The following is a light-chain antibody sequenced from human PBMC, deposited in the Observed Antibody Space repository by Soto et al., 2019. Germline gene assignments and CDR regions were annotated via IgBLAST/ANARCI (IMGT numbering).Light chain of an antibody. Sequence: EIVLTQSPGTLSLSPGERATHSCRASQSFHTNYLAWYQQRPGQAPRLLIYAASRRASGIPDRFSGSGSGTDFTLTISRLEPEDSAVYFCQKYDSTPGFTFGGGTKIEIK. CDR1: QSFHTNY. CDR3: QKYDSTPGFT. CDR2: AAS. J-gene: IGKJ4*01. V-gene: IGKV3-20*01.